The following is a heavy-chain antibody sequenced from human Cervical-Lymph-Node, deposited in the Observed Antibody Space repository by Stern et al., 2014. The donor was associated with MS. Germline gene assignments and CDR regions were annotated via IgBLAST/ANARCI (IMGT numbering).Heavy chain of an antibody. Sequence: VQLVESGVEVKKPGASVKVSCKASGYTFTSSGITWVRHAPGQGLEWMGWITTYNGDTNYAQKLQGRVTMTTDTSTTTAHMEVRSLRYDDTAVYYCARDTAQVASWYFDLWGRGTLVTVSS. CDR2: ITTYNGDT. J-gene: IGHJ2*01. CDR3: ARDTAQVASWYFDL. CDR1: GYTFTSSG. D-gene: IGHD2-21*02. V-gene: IGHV1-18*01.